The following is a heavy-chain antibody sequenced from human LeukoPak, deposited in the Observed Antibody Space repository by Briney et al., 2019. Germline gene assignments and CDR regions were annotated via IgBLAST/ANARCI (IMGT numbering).Heavy chain of an antibody. CDR3: ARRSSGWYFDY. Sequence: GRSLRLSGAASGFTFSSYAMHWVRQAPGKGLEWVAVISYDGSNKYYADSVKGRFTISRDNSKNTLYLQMNSLRAEDTAVYYCARRSSGWYFDYWGQGTLVTVSS. CDR1: GFTFSSYA. D-gene: IGHD6-19*01. CDR2: ISYDGSNK. V-gene: IGHV3-30-3*01. J-gene: IGHJ4*02.